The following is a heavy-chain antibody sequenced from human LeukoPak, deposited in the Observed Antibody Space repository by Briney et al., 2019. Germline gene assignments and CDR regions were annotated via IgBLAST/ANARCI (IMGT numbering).Heavy chain of an antibody. CDR2: IRYDGSNK. CDR3: AKDMAAYYYASGNIDY. Sequence: GGTLRLSCAASGFTFSSYAMNWVRQAPGKGLEWVAFIRYDGSNKYYADSVKGRFTISRDNSKNTLYLQMNSLRAEDTALYYCAKDMAAYYYASGNIDYWGQGTLVTVSS. CDR1: GFTFSSYA. V-gene: IGHV3-30*02. J-gene: IGHJ4*02. D-gene: IGHD3-10*01.